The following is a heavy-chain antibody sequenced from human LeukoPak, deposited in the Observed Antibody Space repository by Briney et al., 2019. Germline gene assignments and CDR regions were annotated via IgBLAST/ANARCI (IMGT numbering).Heavy chain of an antibody. Sequence: PSETLSLTCAVYGGSFSGYYWSWIRQPPGKGLEWIGEINHSGSTNYNPSLKSRVTISVDTSKNQFSLKLSSVTAADTAVYYCASLRMVPGIAVARKRRGGDYWGQGTLVTVSP. J-gene: IGHJ4*02. CDR1: GGSFSGYY. CDR3: ASLRMVPGIAVARKRRGGDY. V-gene: IGHV4-34*01. D-gene: IGHD6-19*01. CDR2: INHSGST.